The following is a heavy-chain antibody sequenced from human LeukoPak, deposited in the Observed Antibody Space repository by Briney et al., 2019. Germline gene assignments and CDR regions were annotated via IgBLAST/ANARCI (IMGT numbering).Heavy chain of an antibody. V-gene: IGHV4-39*01. CDR2: IYYSGST. CDR1: GGSISSSSYY. J-gene: IGHJ6*03. CDR3: ARHCDVLRFLEEGYMDV. D-gene: IGHD3-3*01. Sequence: PSQTLSLTCTVSGGSISSSSYYWGWIRQPPGKGLEWIGSIYYSGSTYYNPSLKSRVTISVDTSKNQFSLKLSSVTAADTAVYYCARHCDVLRFLEEGYMDVWGKGTTVTVSS.